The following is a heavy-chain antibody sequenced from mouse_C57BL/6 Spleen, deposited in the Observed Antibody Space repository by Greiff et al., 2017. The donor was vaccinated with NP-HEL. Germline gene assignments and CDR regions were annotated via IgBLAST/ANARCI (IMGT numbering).Heavy chain of an antibody. V-gene: IGHV1-39*01. CDR2: INPNYGTT. D-gene: IGHD4-1*01. Sequence: EVKLMESGPELVKPGASVKISCKASGYSFTDYNMNWVKQSNGKSLEWIGVINPNYGTTSYNQKFKGKATLTVDQSSSTAYMQLNSLTSEDSAVYYCAKGTGTGHFDYWGQGTTLTVSS. J-gene: IGHJ2*01. CDR1: GYSFTDYN. CDR3: AKGTGTGHFDY.